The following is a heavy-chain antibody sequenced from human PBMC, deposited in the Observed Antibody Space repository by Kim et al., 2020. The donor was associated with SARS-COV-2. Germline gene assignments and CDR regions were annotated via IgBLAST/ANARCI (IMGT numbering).Heavy chain of an antibody. CDR2: IYTSGST. V-gene: IGHV4-4*07. J-gene: IGHJ4*02. Sequence: SETLSLTCTVSGGSISSYYWSWIRQPAGKGLEWIGRIYTSGSTNYNPSLKSRVTMSVDTSKNQFSLKLSSVTAADTAVYYCAGTYYYDSSGYYFPSLVLDYWGQGTLVTVSS. CDR1: GGSISSYY. CDR3: AGTYYYDSSGYYFPSLVLDY. D-gene: IGHD3-22*01.